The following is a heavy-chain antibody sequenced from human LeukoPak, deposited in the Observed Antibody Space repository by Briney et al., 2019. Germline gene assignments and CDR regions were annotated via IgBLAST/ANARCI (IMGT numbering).Heavy chain of an antibody. CDR2: INAGNGNT. Sequence: ASVKVSCKASGYTFTSYGISWVRQAPGQRLEWMGWINAGNGNTKYSQKFQGRVTITRDTSASTAYMELSSLRSEDTAVYYCARAGVITYYDFWSGYYNWFDPWGQGTLVTVSS. D-gene: IGHD3-3*01. J-gene: IGHJ5*02. CDR3: ARAGVITYYDFWSGYYNWFDP. CDR1: GYTFTSYG. V-gene: IGHV1-3*01.